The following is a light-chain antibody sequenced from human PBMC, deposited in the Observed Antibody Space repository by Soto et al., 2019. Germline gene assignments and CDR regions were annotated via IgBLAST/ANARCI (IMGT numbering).Light chain of an antibody. CDR2: GNT. V-gene: IGLV1-40*01. Sequence: QSVLTQPPSVAGAPGLRVTISCTGCSSNIGAGCEVHWYQHLPGKAPKLLIYGNTNRPSGVPDRFSGSKSGTSASLAITGLQAEDEADYYCQTYDSSLSASYDFRGGTKVTVL. CDR1: SSNIGAGCE. J-gene: IGLJ1*01. CDR3: QTYDSSLSASYD.